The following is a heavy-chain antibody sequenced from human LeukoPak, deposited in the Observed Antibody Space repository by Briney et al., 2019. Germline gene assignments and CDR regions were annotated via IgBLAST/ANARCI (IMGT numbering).Heavy chain of an antibody. J-gene: IGHJ4*02. CDR3: AKDQTQYIIAAVRSEFDY. CDR1: GFTFSNYG. Sequence: GGSLRLSCAASGFTFSNYGMHWVRQAPGKGLEWVAFIRYDGSNKYYADSVKGRFTISRDNSKNTLYLQMNSLRAEDTAVYYCAKDQTQYIIAAVRSEFDYWAQGTLVTVSS. D-gene: IGHD6-13*01. V-gene: IGHV3-30*02. CDR2: IRYDGSNK.